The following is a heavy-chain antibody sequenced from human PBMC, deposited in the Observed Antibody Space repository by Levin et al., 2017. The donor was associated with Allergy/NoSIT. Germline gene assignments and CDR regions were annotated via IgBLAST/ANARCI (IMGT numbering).Heavy chain of an antibody. V-gene: IGHV4-30-4*01. CDR1: GGSIRSDDYY. CDR2: RHYRGIT. J-gene: IGHJ5*02. CDR3: ARYYYPGSPSISNWFDP. Sequence: PSQTLSLTCTVSGGSIRSDDYYWGWIRQPPGKDLEWIGYRHYRGITYYNPSLKSRLLISIDTSKNQFSLTLRSVTAADTATYYCARYYYPGSPSISNWFDPWGQGILVTVSS. D-gene: IGHD5-12*01.